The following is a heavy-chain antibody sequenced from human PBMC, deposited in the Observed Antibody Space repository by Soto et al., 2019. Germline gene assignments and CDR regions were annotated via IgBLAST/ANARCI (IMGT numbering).Heavy chain of an antibody. J-gene: IGHJ4*02. CDR1: VYSFTSYW. CDR2: TYPGDSDT. V-gene: IGHV5-51*01. D-gene: IGHD6-13*01. Sequence: GESLKISCKGSVYSFTSYWIGWVRQMRGKGLEWMGITYPGDSDTRYSPSFQGQVTISADKCISTAYLQWSSLKASDTAMYYCARQAAAAYDYWGQGTLVTVSS. CDR3: ARQAAAAYDY.